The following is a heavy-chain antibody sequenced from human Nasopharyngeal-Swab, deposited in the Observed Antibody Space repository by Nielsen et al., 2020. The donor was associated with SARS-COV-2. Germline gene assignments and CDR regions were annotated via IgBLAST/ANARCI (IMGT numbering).Heavy chain of an antibody. D-gene: IGHD1-7*01. V-gene: IGHV4-34*01. J-gene: IGHJ6*04. CDR2: INHSGST. CDR3: ARRTGYGITGTRGGFPV. Sequence: WIRQPPGKGLEWIGEINHSGSTNYNPSLKSRVTISVDTSKNQFSLKLSSVTAADTAVYYCARRTGYGITGTRGGFPVWGKGTTVTVSS.